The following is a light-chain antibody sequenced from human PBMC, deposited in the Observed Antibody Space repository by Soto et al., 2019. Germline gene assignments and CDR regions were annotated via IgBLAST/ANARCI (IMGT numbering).Light chain of an antibody. J-gene: IGKJ1*01. CDR2: GAS. CDR1: QSVSSK. V-gene: IGKV3-15*01. CDR3: QQYNSWLWT. Sequence: EIVMTQSPATLSVSPGEGATLSCMASQSVSSKLSWYQQKPCQAPRLLIYGASTRATGITARFSGSGYGTEFTLIISRLQSEDSAVYYCQQYNSWLWTFGPGTQVEIK.